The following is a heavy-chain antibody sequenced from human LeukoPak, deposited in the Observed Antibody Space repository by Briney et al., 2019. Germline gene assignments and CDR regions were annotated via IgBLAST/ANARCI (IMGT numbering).Heavy chain of an antibody. CDR3: ARGYCSSTSCPWPYGKDV. CDR1: GGTFSSYA. Sequence: ASVKVSCKASGGTFSSYAISWVRQAPGQGLEWMGRIIPIFGIANYAQKFQGRVTITADKSTSTAYMELSSLRSEDTAVYYCARGYCSSTSCPWPYGKDVWGQGTTVTVSS. V-gene: IGHV1-69*04. D-gene: IGHD2-2*01. J-gene: IGHJ6*02. CDR2: IIPIFGIA.